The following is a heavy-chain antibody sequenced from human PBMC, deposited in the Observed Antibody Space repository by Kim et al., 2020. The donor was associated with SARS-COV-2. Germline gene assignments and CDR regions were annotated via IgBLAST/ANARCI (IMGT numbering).Heavy chain of an antibody. CDR1: GFTFSDYY. CDR3: ARSGAGGYCSGGSCYDFDY. V-gene: IGHV3-11*03. Sequence: GGSLRLSCAASGFTFSDYYMIWIRQAPGKGLEWVSYISSSSSYTNYADSVKGRFTISRDNAKNSRYLQMNGLRAEDTAVYYCARSGAGGYCSGGSCYDFDYWGQGTLVTVSS. D-gene: IGHD2-15*01. J-gene: IGHJ4*02. CDR2: ISSSSSYT.